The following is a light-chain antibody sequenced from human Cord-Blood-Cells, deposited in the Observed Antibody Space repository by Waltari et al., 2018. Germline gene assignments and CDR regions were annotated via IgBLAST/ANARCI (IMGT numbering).Light chain of an antibody. CDR3: QQYYSTPYT. CDR1: QSVLSSSNNKNY. Sequence: DIVMTQSPDSLVVSLGERTTINCKSSQSVLSSSNNKNYLAWYQQKPGQPPKLLIYWASTRESGVPDRFSGSGSGTDFTLTISSLQAEDVAVYYCQQYYSTPYTFGQGTKLEIK. CDR2: WAS. V-gene: IGKV4-1*01. J-gene: IGKJ2*01.